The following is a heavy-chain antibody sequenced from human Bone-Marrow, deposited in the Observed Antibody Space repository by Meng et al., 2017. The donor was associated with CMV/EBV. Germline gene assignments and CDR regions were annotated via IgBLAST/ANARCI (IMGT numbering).Heavy chain of an antibody. Sequence: SETLSLTCTVSGGSISSYYWSWIRQPPGKGLEWIGYIYYSGSTNYNPSLKSRVTISVDTSKNQFSLKLSSVTAADTAVYYCARVSGDIVVVPAYVWGPGTLVTVSS. V-gene: IGHV4-59*01. J-gene: IGHJ4*02. CDR1: GGSISSYY. CDR2: IYYSGST. D-gene: IGHD2-2*01. CDR3: ARVSGDIVVVPAYV.